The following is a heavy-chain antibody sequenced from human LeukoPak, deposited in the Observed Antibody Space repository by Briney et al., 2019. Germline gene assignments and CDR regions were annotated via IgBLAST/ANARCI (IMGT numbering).Heavy chain of an antibody. J-gene: IGHJ4*02. CDR2: IYYSGST. D-gene: IGHD6-19*01. CDR1: GGSISSSSYY. Sequence: SETLSLTCTVSGGSISSSSYYWGWIRQPPGKGLEWIGSIYYSGSTYYNPSLKSRVTISVDTSKNQFSLKLSSVTAADTAVYYCARGFEYSSAYYFDYWGQGILVTVSS. V-gene: IGHV4-39*07. CDR3: ARGFEYSSAYYFDY.